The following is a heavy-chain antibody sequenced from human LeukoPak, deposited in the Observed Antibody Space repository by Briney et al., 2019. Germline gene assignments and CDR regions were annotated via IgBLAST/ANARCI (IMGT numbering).Heavy chain of an antibody. CDR2: IYYSGST. CDR3: ARRLRSSTIFDP. D-gene: IGHD3-3*01. J-gene: IGHJ5*02. Sequence: PSETLSLTCTVSGDSISSYYWIWIRQPPGKGLEWIGYIYYSGSTTYNPSLKSRVTISVDTSKNQFSLKLSSVTAADTTVYYCARRLRSSTIFDPWGQGTLVTVSS. CDR1: GDSISSYY. V-gene: IGHV4-59*01.